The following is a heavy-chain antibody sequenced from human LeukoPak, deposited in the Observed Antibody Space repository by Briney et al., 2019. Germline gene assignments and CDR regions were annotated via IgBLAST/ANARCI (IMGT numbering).Heavy chain of an antibody. CDR1: GFTFSSNW. J-gene: IGHJ4*02. D-gene: IGHD1-26*01. Sequence: PGGSLRLSCAASGFTFSSNWMHWVRQAPGKGLVWVSRINEDGSTTNYADSVKGRSTIFRDNAKNTLCLQMNSLRAEDTAVYYCVRDLGGRSGHWGQGTLVTVYS. CDR2: INEDGSTT. CDR3: VRDLGGRSGH. V-gene: IGHV3-74*01.